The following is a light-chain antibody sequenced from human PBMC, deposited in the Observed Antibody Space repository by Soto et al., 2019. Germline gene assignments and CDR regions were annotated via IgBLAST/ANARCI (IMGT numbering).Light chain of an antibody. J-gene: IGLJ3*02. CDR1: SSDIGGYNY. CDR2: SVT. Sequence: QSALTQPASVSGSPGQSITISCTGTSSDIGGYNYVSWYQQHPGRAPKLIIYSVTYRPSGVSSRFSGSKSGDTASLTISGLQAEDEADYYCSSHTSRNTVVFGGGTKLTVL. CDR3: SSHTSRNTVV. V-gene: IGLV2-14*01.